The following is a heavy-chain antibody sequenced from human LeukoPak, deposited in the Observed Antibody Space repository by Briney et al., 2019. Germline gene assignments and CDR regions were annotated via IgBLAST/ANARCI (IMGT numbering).Heavy chain of an antibody. D-gene: IGHD2-15*01. J-gene: IGHJ5*02. CDR1: GFTFTSYG. CDR3: ARAWGSGGPRVDCFAP. V-gene: IGHV1-18*01. Sequence: ASVKVSCKASGFTFTSYGIAWVRQAPGQGLEWMGWSSANNGNANYAQKLQDRVTMTTDTSTSTAYMELRSLRSDDTAVYYCARAWGSGGPRVDCFAPWGQGTLVTVSS. CDR2: SSANNGNA.